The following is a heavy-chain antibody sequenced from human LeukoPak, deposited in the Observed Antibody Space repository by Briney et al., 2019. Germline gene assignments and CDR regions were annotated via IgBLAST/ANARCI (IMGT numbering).Heavy chain of an antibody. Sequence: GGSLRLSCAASEFTFGSFAMHWVRQAPGKGLEWVAFIRSKAYGGTPEYAASVKGRFTISRDDSKNIAYVQMNSPRTEDTAVYYCTGTPSAAAPFDYWGQGSLVTVSS. CDR1: EFTFGSFA. D-gene: IGHD2-2*01. V-gene: IGHV3-49*04. CDR2: IRSKAYGGTP. J-gene: IGHJ4*02. CDR3: TGTPSAAAPFDY.